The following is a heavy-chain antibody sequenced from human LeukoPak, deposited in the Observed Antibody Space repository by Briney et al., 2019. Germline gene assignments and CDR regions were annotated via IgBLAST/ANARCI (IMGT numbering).Heavy chain of an antibody. J-gene: IGHJ4*02. CDR1: GYSFTSYW. CDR2: IYPGDSDT. CDR3: ARQPFYCSGGSCYDFDY. D-gene: IGHD2-15*01. Sequence: GESLKIFCKGSGYSFTSYWIGWVRQMPGKGLERMGIIYPGDSDTRYSPSFQGQVTISADKSISTAYLQWSSLKASDTAMYYCARQPFYCSGGSCYDFDYWGQGTLVTVSS. V-gene: IGHV5-51*01.